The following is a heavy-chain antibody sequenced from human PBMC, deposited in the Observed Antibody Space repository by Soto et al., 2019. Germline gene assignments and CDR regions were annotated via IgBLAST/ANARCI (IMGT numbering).Heavy chain of an antibody. CDR2: INHSGST. V-gene: IGHV4-34*01. D-gene: IGHD3-10*01. J-gene: IGHJ4*02. Sequence: QVQLQQWGAGLLKPSETLSLTCAVYGGSFSGYYWSWIRQPPGKGLEWIGEINHSGSTNYNPSLKSRVTISVDTSKNQFSLKLSSVSAADTAVYYCARGRIRAQYDYWGQGTLVTVSS. CDR1: GGSFSGYY. CDR3: ARGRIRAQYDY.